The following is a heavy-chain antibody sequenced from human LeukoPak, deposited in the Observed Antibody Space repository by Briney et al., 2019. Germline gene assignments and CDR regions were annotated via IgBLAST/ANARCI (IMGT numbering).Heavy chain of an antibody. CDR3: ARVSANYFDY. Sequence: GGSLRLSCAASGFTFSSYVMGWVRQAPGEGMEWVAYISSSGNYIHYADSVKGRFTLSRDHAKHSMYLQINSRRAEDTAVYYCARVSANYFDYWGQGTLVTVSS. J-gene: IGHJ4*02. CDR2: ISSSGNYI. V-gene: IGHV3-21*05. D-gene: IGHD2-8*01. CDR1: GFTFSSYV.